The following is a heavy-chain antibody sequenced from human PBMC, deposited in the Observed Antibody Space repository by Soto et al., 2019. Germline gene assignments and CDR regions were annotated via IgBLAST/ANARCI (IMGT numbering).Heavy chain of an antibody. V-gene: IGHV3-74*01. J-gene: IGHJ4*02. CDR3: ATLNSFGSDY. Sequence: GGSLRLSCVASGFSFSGFWMHWVRRAPGRGLVWVSRITGDGAITTYADSVRGRFTISRDNAKSTVYLQMDSLRAEDTAVYYCATLNSFGSDYWGQGTPVTVSS. CDR1: GFSFSGFW. CDR2: ITGDGAIT. D-gene: IGHD5-18*01.